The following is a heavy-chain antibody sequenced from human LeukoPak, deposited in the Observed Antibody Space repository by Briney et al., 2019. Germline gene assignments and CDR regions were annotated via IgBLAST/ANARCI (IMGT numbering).Heavy chain of an antibody. V-gene: IGHV1-18*01. D-gene: IGHD2-15*01. CDR2: ISTYTGDT. CDR3: ARESGGNTMAGDY. J-gene: IGHJ4*02. Sequence: ASVKVSCKATVYTFTNRGISWVRQAPGQGLEWMGWISTYTGDTNFAQNFQGRVTLTTDTTTSTAYMELRSLRSDDTAVYYCARESGGNTMAGDYWGQGTLVTVSS. CDR1: VYTFTNRG.